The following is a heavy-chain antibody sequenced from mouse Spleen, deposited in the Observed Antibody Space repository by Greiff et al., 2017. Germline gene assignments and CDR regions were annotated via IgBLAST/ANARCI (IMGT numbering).Heavy chain of an antibody. CDR3: ASITTVVAKAY. Sequence: VKLMESGAELAKPGASVKMSCKASGYTFTSYWMHWVKQRPGQGLEWIGYINPSTGYTEYNQKFKDKATLTADKSSSTAYMQLSSLTSEDSAVYYCASITTVVAKAYWGQGTLVTVSA. CDR2: INPSTGYT. CDR1: GYTFTSYW. J-gene: IGHJ3*01. D-gene: IGHD1-1*01. V-gene: IGHV1-7*01.